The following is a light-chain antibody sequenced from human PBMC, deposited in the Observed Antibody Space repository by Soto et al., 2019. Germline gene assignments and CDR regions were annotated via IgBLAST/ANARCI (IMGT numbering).Light chain of an antibody. CDR2: GAS. V-gene: IGKV3-11*01. CDR1: QSVSSY. CDR3: QQYNNWPPIT. J-gene: IGKJ5*01. Sequence: EVVLTQSPATLSLSPGERATLSCRASQSVSSYLAWYQQKPGQAPRLLIFGASNRATGIPARFSGSGSGTDFTLTISSLEPEDFAVYYCQQYNNWPPITFGQGTRLEIK.